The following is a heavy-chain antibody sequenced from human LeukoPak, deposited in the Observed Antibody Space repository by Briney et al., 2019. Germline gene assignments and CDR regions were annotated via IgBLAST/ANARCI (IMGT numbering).Heavy chain of an antibody. V-gene: IGHV4-39*07. CDR3: ASRGNYYYDSSGYYPYDY. D-gene: IGHD3-22*01. J-gene: IGHJ4*02. CDR1: GGSISSGGYY. Sequence: SEALSLTCTVSGGSISSGGYYWSWIRRPPGTGLEWIGEINHSGSTNYNPSLKSRVTISVDTSKNQFSLKLSSVTAADTAVYYCASRGNYYYDSSGYYPYDYWGQGTLVTVSS. CDR2: INHSGST.